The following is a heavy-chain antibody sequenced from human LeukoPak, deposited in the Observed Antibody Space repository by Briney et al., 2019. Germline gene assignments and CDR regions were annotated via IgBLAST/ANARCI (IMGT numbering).Heavy chain of an antibody. Sequence: GGSLRLSCAASGLRFSDYYVSWIRQAPGKGLQWVSYVSSGGDIMHYADSVKGRFTSSRDNAKNSGYLEMNSLGAEDTAVYYCATNLIGAGEYFQQWGQGTLVTVSS. CDR1: GLRFSDYY. CDR3: ATNLIGAGEYFQQ. J-gene: IGHJ1*01. V-gene: IGHV3-11*01. CDR2: VSSGGDIM. D-gene: IGHD2/OR15-2a*01.